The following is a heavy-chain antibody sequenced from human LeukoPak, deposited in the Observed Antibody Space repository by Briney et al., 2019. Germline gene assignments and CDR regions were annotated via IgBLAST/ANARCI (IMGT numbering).Heavy chain of an antibody. CDR2: IYYSGST. J-gene: IGHJ4*02. D-gene: IGHD3-9*01. CDR3: ARGRILTAPEGFDY. Sequence: SETLSLTCTVSGGSISSYDWSWIRQPPGKGLEWIGYIYYSGSTNYNPSLKSRVTISMDTSKNQFSLKLTSVTVADTAVYYCARGRILTAPEGFDYWGQGTLVTVSS. CDR1: GGSISSYD. V-gene: IGHV4-59*12.